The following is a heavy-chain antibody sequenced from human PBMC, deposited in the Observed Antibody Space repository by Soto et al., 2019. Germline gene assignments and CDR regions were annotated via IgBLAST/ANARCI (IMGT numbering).Heavy chain of an antibody. D-gene: IGHD3-10*01. V-gene: IGHV4-4*02. CDR3: ARVGHYYYYGLDV. CDR2: IYHSGST. CDR1: GGSISSDNW. J-gene: IGHJ6*02. Sequence: SETLSLTCAVSGGSISSDNWWTWVRQPPGRGLEWIGEIYHSGSTNYNPSLKSRVTISVDKSKNQFSLKLSSVTAADTAVYYCARVGHYYYYGLDVWGQGTTVTVS.